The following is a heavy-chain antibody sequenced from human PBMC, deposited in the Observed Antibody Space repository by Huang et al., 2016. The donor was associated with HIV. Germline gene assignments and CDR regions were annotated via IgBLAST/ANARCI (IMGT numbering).Heavy chain of an antibody. CDR2: INSDGSST. D-gene: IGHD3-22*01. CDR1: GFSISSYW. CDR3: ARDPRIQSWLNFFDY. Sequence: EVQLVESGGGLVQPGGSLRLSCAASGFSISSYWMHWGRQAPGKGRVWVSRINSDGSSTSYADSVKGRFTISRDNAKNTLYLQMNSLRAEDTAVYYCARDPRIQSWLNFFDYWGQGTLVSVSS. V-gene: IGHV3-74*01. J-gene: IGHJ4*02.